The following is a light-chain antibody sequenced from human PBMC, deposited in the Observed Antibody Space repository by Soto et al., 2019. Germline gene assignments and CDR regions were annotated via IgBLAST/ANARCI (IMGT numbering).Light chain of an antibody. CDR1: QTISSSY. CDR2: GVS. CDR3: QQYGGSPPYT. J-gene: IGKJ2*01. Sequence: VLTQSPGTLSLSPGERATISCRASQTISSSYLAWYQRKPGQAPRLLIYGVSTRANGIPHRFSGSGSGTDFTLTISRLEPEDCGVYYCQQYGGSPPYTFGQGTRLEIK. V-gene: IGKV3-20*01.